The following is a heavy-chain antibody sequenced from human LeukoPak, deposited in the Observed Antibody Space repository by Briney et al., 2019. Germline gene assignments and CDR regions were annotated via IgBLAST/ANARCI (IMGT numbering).Heavy chain of an antibody. J-gene: IGHJ5*02. V-gene: IGHV3-33*01. CDR1: GFTFSSYG. CDR2: IWYDGSNQ. D-gene: IGHD2-2*01. Sequence: PGRSLRLSCAASGFTFSSYGMHWVRQAPGKGLEWVAAIWYDGSNQYYEDSVKGRFTISRDNSRNTLYLQMNSLRADDTAVYYCARDPRYSGTTGCYTYNWFDPWGQGTLVTVSS. CDR3: ARDPRYSGTTGCYTYNWFDP.